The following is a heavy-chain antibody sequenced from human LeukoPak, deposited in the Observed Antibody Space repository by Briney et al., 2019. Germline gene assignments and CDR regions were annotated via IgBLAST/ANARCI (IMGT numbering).Heavy chain of an antibody. V-gene: IGHV4-59*01. Sequence: PSQTLSLTCTVSGGSISNYYWNWIRQPPGKGLEWIGYIYYGGSTNYNPSLKSRVTISVDTSKNQFSLKLSSVTAADTAVYYCARGGEGYPLPHYFDYWGQGTLVTVSS. D-gene: IGHD5-18*01. J-gene: IGHJ4*02. CDR1: GGSISNYY. CDR3: ARGGEGYPLPHYFDY. CDR2: IYYGGST.